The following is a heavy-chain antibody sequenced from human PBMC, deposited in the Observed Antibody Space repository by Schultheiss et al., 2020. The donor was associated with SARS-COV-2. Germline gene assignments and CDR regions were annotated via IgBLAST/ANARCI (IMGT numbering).Heavy chain of an antibody. CDR1: GYTFTGYY. J-gene: IGHJ4*01. CDR2: INPNRGGT. D-gene: IGHD5-18*01. V-gene: IGHV1-2*02. Sequence: ASVKVSCKASGYTFTGYYMHWVRQAPGQGLEWMGSINPNRGGTHFAQRFQGRVTLTRETSISTAYMELSRLRSDDTAVYYSEREREAFSYGYYPPFDYWGLGTLVTVSS. CDR3: EREREAFSYGYYPPFDY.